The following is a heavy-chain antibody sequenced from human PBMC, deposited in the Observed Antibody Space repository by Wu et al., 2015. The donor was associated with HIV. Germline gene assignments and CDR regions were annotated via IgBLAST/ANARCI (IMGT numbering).Heavy chain of an antibody. J-gene: IGHJ4*02. CDR3: ATPRSPGFSSAWPTYFDY. D-gene: IGHD6-19*01. V-gene: IGHV1-69*05. CDR1: GNTFNA. Sequence: QVQLVQSGAEVKKPGSSVKISCKASGNTFNATNWVRQAPGQGLEWMGGIIPLFGTRDYAQVFQGRVTITTDESTSTAYMTLTSLTSEDTAVYYCATPRSPGFSSAWPTYFDYWGQGTLVTVSS. CDR2: IIPLFGTR.